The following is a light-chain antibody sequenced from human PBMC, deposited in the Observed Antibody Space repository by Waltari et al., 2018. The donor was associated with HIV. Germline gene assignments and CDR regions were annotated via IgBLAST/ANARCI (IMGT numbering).Light chain of an antibody. CDR1: QSVGSI. V-gene: IGKV3-11*01. CDR3: QQRSNRPRGYS. Sequence: EIVLTQSPATLSLSPGERATLYCRASQSVGSILAWYQQKPGQAPRLLMYDVSKRATDIPARFSGSGSGTDFTLTISSVEPEDFAVYYCQQRSNRPRGYSFGQGTKVE. J-gene: IGKJ2*03. CDR2: DVS.